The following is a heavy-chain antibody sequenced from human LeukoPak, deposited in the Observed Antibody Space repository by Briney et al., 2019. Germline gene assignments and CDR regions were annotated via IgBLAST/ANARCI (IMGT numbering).Heavy chain of an antibody. D-gene: IGHD3-10*01. CDR1: GFTVSSNY. J-gene: IGHJ4*02. CDR2: IYSGGST. Sequence: QPGGSLRLSCAASGFTVSSNYMSWVRQAPGKGLEWASIIYSGGSTYYADSVKGRFTISRDSSKNTLYLQMNSLRAEDTAMYYCARTPQLAYWGQGTLVTVSS. V-gene: IGHV3-53*01. CDR3: ARTPQLAY.